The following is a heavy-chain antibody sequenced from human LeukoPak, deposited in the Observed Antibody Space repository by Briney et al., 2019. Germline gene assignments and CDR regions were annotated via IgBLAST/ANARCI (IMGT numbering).Heavy chain of an antibody. D-gene: IGHD3-3*01. CDR1: GGSISSYY. V-gene: IGHV4-59*01. J-gene: IGHJ2*01. Sequence: SETLSLTCTVSGGSISSYYWSWIRQPPGKGLEWIGYIYYSGSTNYNPSLKSRVTISVDTSKNQFSLKLSSVTAADTAVYYCARVMGQNDATFITIFGVASPGWYFDLWGRGTLVTVSS. CDR2: IYYSGST. CDR3: ARVMGQNDATFITIFGVASPGWYFDL.